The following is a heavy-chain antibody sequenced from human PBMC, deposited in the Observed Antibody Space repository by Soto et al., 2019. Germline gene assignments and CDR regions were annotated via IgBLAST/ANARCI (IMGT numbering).Heavy chain of an antibody. J-gene: IGHJ4*02. Sequence: SETLSLTCTVSGGSISSSSYYWGWIRQPPGKGLEWIGSIYYSGSTYYNPSPKSRVTISVDTSKNQFSLKLSSVTAADTAVYYCARHGREYSSSDFDYWGQGTLVTVSS. CDR1: GGSISSSSYY. CDR3: ARHGREYSSSDFDY. D-gene: IGHD6-6*01. V-gene: IGHV4-39*01. CDR2: IYYSGST.